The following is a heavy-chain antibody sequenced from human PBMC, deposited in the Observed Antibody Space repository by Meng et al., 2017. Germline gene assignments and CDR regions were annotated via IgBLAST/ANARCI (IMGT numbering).Heavy chain of an antibody. D-gene: IGHD3-10*01. V-gene: IGHV3-23*01. Sequence: GGSLRLSCAASGFTFSSYAMSWVRQAPGKGLEWVSAISGSGGSTYYADSVKGRFTISRDNPKNTLYLQMNSLRAEDTAVYYCARDLPYYYGSGSSESFDYWGQGTLVTVSS. CDR3: ARDLPYYYGSGSSESFDY. CDR2: ISGSGGST. J-gene: IGHJ4*02. CDR1: GFTFSSYA.